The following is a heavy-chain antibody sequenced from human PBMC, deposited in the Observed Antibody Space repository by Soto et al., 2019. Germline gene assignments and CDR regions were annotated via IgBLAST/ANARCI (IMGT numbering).Heavy chain of an antibody. CDR2: INSDGRST. Sequence: GGSLRLSCAASGFNFRNYGMHWVRQAPGEGLVWVSRINSDGRSTRYADSVKGRFTISRDNAGNTLFLQMNSLRADDTAVYYCARVGVDTTVVDGGYYYYPLDVWGQGTTVTVS. D-gene: IGHD5-18*01. CDR3: ARVGVDTTVVDGGYYYYPLDV. CDR1: GFNFRNYG. J-gene: IGHJ6*02. V-gene: IGHV3-74*01.